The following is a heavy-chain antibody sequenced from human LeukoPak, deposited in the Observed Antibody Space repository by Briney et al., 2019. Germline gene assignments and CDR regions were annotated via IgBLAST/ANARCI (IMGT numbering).Heavy chain of an antibody. V-gene: IGHV4-59*01. CDR3: ARVGEYDFWSGHDETLFDY. D-gene: IGHD3-3*01. J-gene: IGHJ4*02. Sequence: SETLSLTCSVSGGSISSYYWSWIRQPPGKGLEWIGYIYYTGSTNYNPSLKSRVTISVDTSKNQFSLNLSSVTAADTAVYYCARVGEYDFWSGHDETLFDYWGQGTLVTVSS. CDR2: IYYTGST. CDR1: GGSISSYY.